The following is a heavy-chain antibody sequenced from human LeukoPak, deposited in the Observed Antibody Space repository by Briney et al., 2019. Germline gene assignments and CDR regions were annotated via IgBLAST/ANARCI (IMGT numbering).Heavy chain of an antibody. CDR2: ISAYNGNT. CDR3: ARALSGGDYYYYGMDV. J-gene: IGHJ6*01. V-gene: IGHV1-18*01. D-gene: IGHD2-15*01. Sequence: GASVKVSCKASGYTFTSYGISWVRQAPGQGLEWMGWISAYNGNTNYAQKLQGRVTMTTDTSTSTAYMELRSLRSDDTAVYYCARALSGGDYYYYGMDVWGQGTTVTDSS. CDR1: GYTFTSYG.